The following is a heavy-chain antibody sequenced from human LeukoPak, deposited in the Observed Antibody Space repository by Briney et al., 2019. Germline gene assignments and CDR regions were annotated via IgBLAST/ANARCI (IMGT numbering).Heavy chain of an antibody. D-gene: IGHD2-2*01. Sequence: GRSLRLSCAASGFTFSSHAMHWVRQAPGKGLEWVAAISGSGDSTYYADSLKGRFTISRDNSQNILYLQMNSLRAEDSALYYCAKPLKDIVAVPAATMDYWGQGTLVTVSS. J-gene: IGHJ4*02. CDR1: GFTFSSHA. CDR3: AKPLKDIVAVPAATMDY. CDR2: ISGSGDST. V-gene: IGHV3-23*01.